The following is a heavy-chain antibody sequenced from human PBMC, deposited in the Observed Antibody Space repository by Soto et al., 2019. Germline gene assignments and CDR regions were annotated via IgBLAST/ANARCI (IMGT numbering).Heavy chain of an antibody. CDR1: RGSFSYFH. V-gene: IGHV4-34*01. J-gene: IGHJ4*02. CDR2: IHTSGST. Sequence: QVQLQQWGGGLLKPSETLSLTCGLHRGSFSYFHWSWIRQPPGKGLVGIGEIHTSGSTNSNPSLRIRVTMSIDTSAVQFSLTLNSVTAADTALYYCARGGGNPASTKDFWGQGALVSVSS. D-gene: IGHD3-16*01. CDR3: ARGGGNPASTKDF.